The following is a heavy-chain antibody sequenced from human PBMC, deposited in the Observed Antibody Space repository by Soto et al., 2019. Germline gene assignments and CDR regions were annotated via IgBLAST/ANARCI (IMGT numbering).Heavy chain of an antibody. Sequence: QVQLVQSGAEVKKPGSSVKVSCKASGGTFSSYAISWVRQAPGQGLEWMGGIIPIFGTANYAQKFQGRVTITADESTSTAYMELSSLRSEDTAVYYCARDRRSGGSCYSSYYYYGMDVWGQGTTVTVSS. V-gene: IGHV1-69*12. CDR3: ARDRRSGGSCYSSYYYYGMDV. CDR1: GGTFSSYA. J-gene: IGHJ6*02. CDR2: IIPIFGTA. D-gene: IGHD2-15*01.